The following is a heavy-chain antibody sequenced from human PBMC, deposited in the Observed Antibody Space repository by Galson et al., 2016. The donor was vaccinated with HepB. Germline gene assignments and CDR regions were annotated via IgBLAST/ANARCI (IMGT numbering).Heavy chain of an antibody. V-gene: IGHV3-23*01. CDR2: VSGSGGST. Sequence: SLRLSCAASGFTFSSYAMSWVRQAPGKGLEWVSAVSGSGGSTYYADSVKGRFTISRDNSKNTLYLQMNSLGAEDTAVYYFAKGDGWGSYYHAAWGQGTLVTVSS. D-gene: IGHD3-10*01. J-gene: IGHJ5*02. CDR1: GFTFSSYA. CDR3: AKGDGWGSYYHAA.